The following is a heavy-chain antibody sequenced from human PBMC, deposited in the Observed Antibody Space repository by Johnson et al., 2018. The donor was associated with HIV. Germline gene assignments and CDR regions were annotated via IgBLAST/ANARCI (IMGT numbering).Heavy chain of an antibody. J-gene: IGHJ3*02. CDR2: ISHDGSNE. V-gene: IGHV3-30*18. D-gene: IGHD6-13*01. Sequence: VQLVESGGGVVQPGRSLRLSCAASGFTFSDYGLHWVRQAPGEGLEWVAAISHDGSNEYYVDSVKGRFTISRDNPKNTLYLQMNSLRAEDTAVYYCAKLETRQQLLGAFDIWGQGTMVTVSS. CDR3: AKLETRQQLLGAFDI. CDR1: GFTFSDYG.